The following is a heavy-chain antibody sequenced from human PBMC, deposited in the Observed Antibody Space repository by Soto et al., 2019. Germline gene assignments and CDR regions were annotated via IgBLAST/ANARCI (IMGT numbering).Heavy chain of an antibody. CDR2: ISYDGSKK. CDR1: GFTFSSYA. CDR3: ARDQEAYYFDY. Sequence: QVQLVESGGGVVQPGRSLRLSCAASGFTFSSYAMHWVRQAPGKGLEWVAVISYDGSKKYYADSVKGRFTISRDNSKNTLYLQMNSLRAEDTAVYYCARDQEAYYFDYWGQGTLVTVSS. V-gene: IGHV3-30-3*01. J-gene: IGHJ4*02.